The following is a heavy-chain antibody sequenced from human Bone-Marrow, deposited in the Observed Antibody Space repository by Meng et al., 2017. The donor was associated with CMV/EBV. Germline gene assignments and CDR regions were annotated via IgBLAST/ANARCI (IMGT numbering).Heavy chain of an antibody. CDR3: ARGHLGYCSSTSCHDFDY. D-gene: IGHD2-2*01. V-gene: IGHV4-39*07. J-gene: IGHJ4*02. Sequence: SETLSLTCTVSGGSISSSSYYWDWIRQPPGKGLEWIGSIYYSGSTYYNPSLKSRVSISVDTSENQFSLKLSSVTAADTAVYYCARGHLGYCSSTSCHDFDYWGQGTLVTVSS. CDR1: GGSISSSSYY. CDR2: IYYSGST.